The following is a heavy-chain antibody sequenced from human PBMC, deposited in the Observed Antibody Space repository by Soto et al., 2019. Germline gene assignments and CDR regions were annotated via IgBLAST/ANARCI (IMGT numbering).Heavy chain of an antibody. CDR3: SRDMGGYSYCYRWGFDH. CDR2: ISSSSSYI. Sequence: EVQLVESGGGMVKSWGSLRLSCAPSGFTFSSYSMNWVRQAAGKGLEWVSSISSSSSYIYYADSVKGRFTISRDNAKNSLYLQMNSVRSDDTAVYYCSRDMGGYSYCYRWGFDHWRQGTLVTVSS. CDR1: GFTFSSYS. V-gene: IGHV3-21*01. J-gene: IGHJ4*02. D-gene: IGHD5-18*01.